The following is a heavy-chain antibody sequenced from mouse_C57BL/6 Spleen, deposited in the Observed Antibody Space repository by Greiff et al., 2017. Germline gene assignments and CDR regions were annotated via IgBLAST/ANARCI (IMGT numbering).Heavy chain of an antibody. V-gene: IGHV1-64*01. Sequence: VQLQQPGAELVKPGASVKLSCKASGYTFTSYWMHWVKQRPGQGLEWIGMIHPNSGSTNYNEKFKSKATLTVDKSSSTAYMQLSSLTSEDSAVYYCARSDYDTWCAYWGQGTLVTVSA. CDR2: IHPNSGST. CDR1: GYTFTSYW. J-gene: IGHJ3*01. CDR3: ARSDYDTWCAY. D-gene: IGHD2-4*01.